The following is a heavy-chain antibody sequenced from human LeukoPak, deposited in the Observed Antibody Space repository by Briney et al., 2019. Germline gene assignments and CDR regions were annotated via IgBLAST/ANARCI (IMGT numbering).Heavy chain of an antibody. CDR1: GGSISSGDSY. CDR2: MCCSGST. J-gene: IGHJ4*02. CDR3: ARGYGSGGPYYFDY. Sequence: ASQTLSLTCTVSGGSISSGDSYWNWLRQLPGKGLEWIGYMCCSGSTYYNPSLKSRVTISIDTSKNQFSLKLSSVTAADTAVYSCARGYGSGGPYYFDYWGQGTLVTVSS. D-gene: IGHD3-10*01. V-gene: IGHV4-31*03.